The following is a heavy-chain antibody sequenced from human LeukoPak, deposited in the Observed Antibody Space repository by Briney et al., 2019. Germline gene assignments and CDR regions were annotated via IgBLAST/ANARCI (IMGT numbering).Heavy chain of an antibody. V-gene: IGHV1-18*01. CDR1: GYTFTSYG. D-gene: IGHD6-19*01. CDR2: ISAYNGNT. Sequence: ASVKVSCKASGYTFTSYGISWVRRAPGQGLEWMGWISAYNGNTNYAQKLQGRVTMTTDTSTSTAYMELRSLRSDDTAVYYCARVAISSGWYGRAIDYWGQGTLVTVSS. J-gene: IGHJ4*02. CDR3: ARVAISSGWYGRAIDY.